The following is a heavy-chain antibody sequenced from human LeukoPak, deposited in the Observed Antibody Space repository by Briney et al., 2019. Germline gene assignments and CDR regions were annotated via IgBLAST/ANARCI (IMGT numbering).Heavy chain of an antibody. V-gene: IGHV3-30*02. J-gene: IGHJ4*02. CDR2: IRYDGSNK. D-gene: IGHD3-10*01. CDR3: AKPMVRGVIINYFDY. Sequence: GGSLRLSCAASGFTFSSYGMHWVRQAPGKGLEWVAFIRYDGSNKYYADSVKGRFTISRDNSKNTLYLQMNSLRAEDTAVYYCAKPMVRGVIINYFDYWGQGTLVTVSS. CDR1: GFTFSSYG.